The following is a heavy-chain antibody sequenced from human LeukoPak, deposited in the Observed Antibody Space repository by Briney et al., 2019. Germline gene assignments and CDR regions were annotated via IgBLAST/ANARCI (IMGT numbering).Heavy chain of an antibody. Sequence: GGSLRLSCAASGFTFSSYGMHWVRQAPGKGLEWVALISYDGTDKYYADSVKGRFTISRDNSKNTLYLQMNSLTTEDTAVYYCARQILIGGYDYVGYAFDKWGQGTRVTVSS. CDR3: ARQILIGGYDYVGYAFDK. V-gene: IGHV3-30*03. J-gene: IGHJ3*02. D-gene: IGHD5-12*01. CDR1: GFTFSSYG. CDR2: ISYDGTDK.